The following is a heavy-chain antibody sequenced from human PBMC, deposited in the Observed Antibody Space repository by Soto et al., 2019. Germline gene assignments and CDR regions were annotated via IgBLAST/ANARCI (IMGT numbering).Heavy chain of an antibody. V-gene: IGHV4-30-2*01. CDR3: ARDQLEGNWFDP. D-gene: IGHD1-1*01. CDR2: IYHSGST. J-gene: IGHJ5*02. Sequence: QLQLQESGSGLVRPSQTLSLTCAVSGGSISSGGYSWNWIRQPPGKGLEWIGYIYHSGSTLYNPSLKSRVSIAVXXSKNQFSLKLSSVTAADTAVYYCARDQLEGNWFDPWGQGTLVTVSS. CDR1: GGSISSGGYS.